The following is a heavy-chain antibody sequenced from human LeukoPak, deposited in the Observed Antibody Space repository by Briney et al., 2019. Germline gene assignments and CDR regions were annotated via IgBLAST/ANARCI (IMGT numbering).Heavy chain of an antibody. CDR2: IYQSGST. V-gene: IGHV4-4*02. Sequence: SGTLSLTRAVSGGSFSSSNWWSWVRQPPGKGLEWIGEIYQSGSTNYNPSLKSRVTISVDQSKNQFSLSLISVTAADTAVYYCARGEEYGSGTVHFDYWGQGTLVTASS. CDR3: ARGEEYGSGTVHFDY. D-gene: IGHD3-10*01. CDR1: GGSFSSSNW. J-gene: IGHJ4*02.